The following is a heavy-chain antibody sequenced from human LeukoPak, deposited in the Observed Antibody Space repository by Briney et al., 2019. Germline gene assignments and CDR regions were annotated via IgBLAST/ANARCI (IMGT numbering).Heavy chain of an antibody. CDR3: AKDRRLYDILTPFDY. CDR1: GFTVSSNY. J-gene: IGHJ4*02. V-gene: IGHV3-53*04. CDR2: IYSGGST. Sequence: GGSLRLSCAASGFTVSSNYMSWVRQAPGKGLEWVSVIYSGGSTYYADSVKGRFTISRHNSKNTLYLQMNSLRAEDTAVYYCAKDRRLYDILTPFDYWGQGTLVTVSS. D-gene: IGHD3-9*01.